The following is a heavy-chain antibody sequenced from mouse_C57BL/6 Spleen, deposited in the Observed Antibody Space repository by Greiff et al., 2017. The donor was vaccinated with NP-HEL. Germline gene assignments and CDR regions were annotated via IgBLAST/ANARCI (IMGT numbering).Heavy chain of an antibody. CDR3: ARSSSYDY. J-gene: IGHJ2*01. CDR2: INPGSGGT. D-gene: IGHD1-1*01. CDR1: GYAFTNYL. V-gene: IGHV1-54*01. Sequence: VQLQQSGAELVRPGTSVKVSCKASGYAFTNYLIEWVKQRPGQGLEWIGVINPGSGGTNYNEKFKGKATLTADKSSSTAYMQLSSLTSEDSAVYICARSSSYDYWGQGTTLTVSS.